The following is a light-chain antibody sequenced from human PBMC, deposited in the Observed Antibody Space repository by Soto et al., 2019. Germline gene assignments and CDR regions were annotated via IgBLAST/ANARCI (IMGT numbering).Light chain of an antibody. J-gene: IGLJ1*01. CDR2: EVT. CDR1: RRDVGGYNY. CDR3: SSYTISNTLPFV. V-gene: IGLV2-14*01. Sequence: QSALTQPASVSGSPGQSITISCTGTRRDVGGYNYVSWYQQYPGKSPKLLIYEVTHRPSGVSNRFSGSKSGNTASRTISGLQAEDEADYYCSSYTISNTLPFVFGTGTKVTVL.